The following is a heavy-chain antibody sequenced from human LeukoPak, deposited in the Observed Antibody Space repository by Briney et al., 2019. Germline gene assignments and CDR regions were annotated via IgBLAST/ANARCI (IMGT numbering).Heavy chain of an antibody. D-gene: IGHD3-9*01. CDR2: IYYSGST. V-gene: IGHV4-59*08. J-gene: IGHJ3*02. CDR3: ARLYYDILTGPGLDAFDI. CDR1: GGSISSYY. Sequence: PSETLSLTCTVSGGSISSYYWSWIRQPPGKGLEWIGYIYYSGSTNYNPSLKSRVTISVDTSKNQFSLKLSSVTAADTAVYYCARLYYDILTGPGLDAFDIWGQGTMVTVSS.